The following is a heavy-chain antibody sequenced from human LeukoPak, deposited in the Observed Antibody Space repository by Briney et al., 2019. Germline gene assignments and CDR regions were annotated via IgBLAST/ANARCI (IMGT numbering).Heavy chain of an antibody. CDR3: ASPRTSDTAMAAPFDY. D-gene: IGHD5-18*01. J-gene: IGHJ4*02. CDR2: IIPIFGTA. CDR1: GDTFSSYA. V-gene: IGHV1-69*01. Sequence: EASVKVSCKASGDTFSSYAISWVRQAPGQGLEWMGGIIPIFGTANYAQKFQGRVTITADESTSTAYMELSSLRSEDTAVYYCASPRTSDTAMAAPFDYWGQGTLVTVSS.